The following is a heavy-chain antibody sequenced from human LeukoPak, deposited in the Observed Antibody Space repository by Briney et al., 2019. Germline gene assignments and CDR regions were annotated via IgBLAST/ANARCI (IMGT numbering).Heavy chain of an antibody. D-gene: IGHD3-22*01. CDR3: ARDRPPTYYYDSSGYDDY. CDR2: IYYSGST. J-gene: IGHJ4*02. CDR1: GGSISSSSYY. Sequence: SETLSLTCTVSGGSISSSSYYWGWIRQPPGKGLEWIGSIYYSGSTYYNPSLNSRVTISVDTSKTQFSLKLSSVTAADTAVYYCARDRPPTYYYDSSGYDDYWGQGTLVTVSS. V-gene: IGHV4-39*07.